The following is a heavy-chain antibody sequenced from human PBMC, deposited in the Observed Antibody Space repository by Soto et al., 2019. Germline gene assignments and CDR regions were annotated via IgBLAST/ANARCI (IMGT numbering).Heavy chain of an antibody. D-gene: IGHD1-20*01. CDR2: IYLHGTT. CDR3: ARGHTYTWHY. CDR1: NVFISITDW. Sequence: SDTLSLTCTVSNVFISITDWCWSWVRQPPGKGLEWIGEIYLHGTTKYSPSLESRVTVSADTSNNQFSLRLSSVTAADTAVYYCARGHTYTWHYWSQGTLVTVSS. J-gene: IGHJ4*02. V-gene: IGHV4-4*02.